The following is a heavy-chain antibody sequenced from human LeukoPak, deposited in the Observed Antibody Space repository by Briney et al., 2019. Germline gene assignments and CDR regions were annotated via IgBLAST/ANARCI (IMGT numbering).Heavy chain of an antibody. CDR1: GFTFSNAW. J-gene: IGHJ4*02. CDR2: IKSKTDGGTT. CDR3: TTTTHDFWSGYYIPNDY. D-gene: IGHD3-3*01. Sequence: PGGSLRLSCAASGFTFSNAWMSWVRQVPGKGLEWVGRIKSKTDGGTTDYAAPVKGRFTISRDDSKNTLYLQMNSLKTEDTAVYYCTTTTHDFWSGYYIPNDYWGQGTLVTVSS. V-gene: IGHV3-15*01.